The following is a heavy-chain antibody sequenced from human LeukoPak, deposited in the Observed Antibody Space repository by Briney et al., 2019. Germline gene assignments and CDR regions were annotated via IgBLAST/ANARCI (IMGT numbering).Heavy chain of an antibody. J-gene: IGHJ4*02. CDR2: IWYDGSNK. CDR1: GFTFSSYG. Sequence: GRSLRLSCAASGFTFSSYGMHWVRQAPGKGLEWVAVIWYDGSNKYYADSVKGRFTISRDNSKNTLYLQMNSLRAEDTAVYYCAKELETAMGFDYWGQGTLVTVSS. V-gene: IGHV3-33*06. CDR3: AKELETAMGFDY. D-gene: IGHD5-18*01.